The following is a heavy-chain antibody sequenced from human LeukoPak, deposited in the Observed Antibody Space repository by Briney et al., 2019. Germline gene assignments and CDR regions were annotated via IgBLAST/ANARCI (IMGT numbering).Heavy chain of an antibody. V-gene: IGHV3-23*01. CDR1: GFTFSSYA. CDR3: AKGGRDDYVWGSYRPHAGYYFDY. CDR2: ISGSGGST. J-gene: IGHJ4*02. Sequence: QAGGSLRPSCAASGFTFSSYAMSWVRQAPGKGLEWVSAISGSGGSTYYADSVKGRFTISRDNSKNTLYLQMNSLRAEDTAVYYCAKGGRDDYVWGSYRPHAGYYFDYWGQGTLVTVSS. D-gene: IGHD3-16*02.